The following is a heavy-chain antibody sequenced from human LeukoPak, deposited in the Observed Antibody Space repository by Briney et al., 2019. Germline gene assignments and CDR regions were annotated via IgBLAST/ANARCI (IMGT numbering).Heavy chain of an antibody. D-gene: IGHD3-22*01. Sequence: PSETLSLTCTVSGGSISSSSYYWGWIRQPPGKGLEWIGSIYYSGSTYYNPSLKSRVTISVDTSKNQFSLKLSSVTAADTAVYYCARHHGRPMTPYDYWGQGTLVTVSS. CDR1: GGSISSSSYY. V-gene: IGHV4-39*01. CDR3: ARHHGRPMTPYDY. CDR2: IYYSGST. J-gene: IGHJ4*02.